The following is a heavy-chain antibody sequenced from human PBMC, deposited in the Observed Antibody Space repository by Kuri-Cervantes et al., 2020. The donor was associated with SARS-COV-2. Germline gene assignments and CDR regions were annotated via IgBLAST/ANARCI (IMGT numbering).Heavy chain of an antibody. D-gene: IGHD1-26*01. J-gene: IGHJ4*02. Sequence: GESLKISCAASGFTFSSYAMHWVRQAPGKGLEYVSAISSNGDSTYYADSVKGRFTISRDNSKNTLFLQMNSLRAEDTAVYYCAKRWVTWELQEFFDFWGQGAQVTVSS. CDR2: ISSNGDST. CDR3: AKRWVTWELQEFFDF. V-gene: IGHV3-64*02. CDR1: GFTFSSYA.